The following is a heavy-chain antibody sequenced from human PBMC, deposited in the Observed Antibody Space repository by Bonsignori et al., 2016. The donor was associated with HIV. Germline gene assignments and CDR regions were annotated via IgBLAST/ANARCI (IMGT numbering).Heavy chain of an antibody. Sequence: GSLRLSCGVSGYYINNGYYWGWIRQPPGKELEWIGSIYHSGSTYYNPSLKSRVTISVDTSKNQFSLKLSSVTAADTAVYYCARGVASVYYYHMDVWGKGTTVTVSS. CDR3: ARGVASVYYYHMDV. V-gene: IGHV4-38-2*01. CDR1: GYYINNGYY. D-gene: IGHD2-2*01. CDR2: IYHSGST. J-gene: IGHJ6*03.